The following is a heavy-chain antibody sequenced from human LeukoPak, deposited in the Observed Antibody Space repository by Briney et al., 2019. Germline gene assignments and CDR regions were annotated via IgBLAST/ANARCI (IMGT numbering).Heavy chain of an antibody. D-gene: IGHD3-22*01. CDR3: ARDRTYYDSKDYFDY. CDR2: IKQDGSEK. V-gene: IGHV3-7*01. J-gene: IGHJ4*02. CDR1: GFTFSSYW. Sequence: GGSLRLSCAASGFTFSSYWMSWVRQAPGKGLEWVANIKQDGSEKYYVDSVKSRFTISRDNAKNSLYLQMNSLRAEDTAVYYCARDRTYYDSKDYFDYWGQGTLVTVSS.